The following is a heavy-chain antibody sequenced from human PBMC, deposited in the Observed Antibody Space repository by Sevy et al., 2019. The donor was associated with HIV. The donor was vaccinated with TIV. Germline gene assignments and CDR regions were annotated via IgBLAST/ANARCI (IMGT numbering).Heavy chain of an antibody. Sequence: GGSLRLSCAASGITFTIYTMNWVRQAPGKGLEWVSSISSSSSYIYYADSVKGRFTISRDNAKSSLYLQMNSLRAEDTAVYYCAREDSNGVCYSHWGRGTLVTVSS. J-gene: IGHJ4*02. CDR1: GITFTIYT. V-gene: IGHV3-21*01. CDR2: ISSSSSYI. CDR3: AREDSNGVCYSH. D-gene: IGHD2-8*01.